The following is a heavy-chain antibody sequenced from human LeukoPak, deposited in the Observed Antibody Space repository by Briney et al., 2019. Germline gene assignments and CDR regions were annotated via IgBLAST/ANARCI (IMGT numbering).Heavy chain of an antibody. J-gene: IGHJ3*02. Sequence: GASVKVSCKASGGTFSSYAISWVRQAPGQGLEWMGGIIPIFGTANYAQKFQGRVTITADESTSTAYMELSSLRSEDTAVYYCAREFRYYDILTGSGFHDAFDIWGQGTMVTVSS. V-gene: IGHV1-69*13. D-gene: IGHD3-9*01. CDR2: IIPIFGTA. CDR1: GGTFSSYA. CDR3: AREFRYYDILTGSGFHDAFDI.